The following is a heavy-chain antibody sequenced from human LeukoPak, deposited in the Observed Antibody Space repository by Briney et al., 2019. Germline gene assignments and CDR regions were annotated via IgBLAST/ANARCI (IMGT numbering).Heavy chain of an antibody. J-gene: IGHJ4*02. V-gene: IGHV1-2*06. Sequence: ASVKVSCKASGYTFTGYYMHWVRQAPGQGLEWMGRINPNSGGTNYAQKFQGRVTMTRDTSISTAYMELSSLRSEDTAVYYCARGFIAARRMGYWGQGTLVTVSS. D-gene: IGHD6-6*01. CDR2: INPNSGGT. CDR1: GYTFTGYY. CDR3: ARGFIAARRMGY.